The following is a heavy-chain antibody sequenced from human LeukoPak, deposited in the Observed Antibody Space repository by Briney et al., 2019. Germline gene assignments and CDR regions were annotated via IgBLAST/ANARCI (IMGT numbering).Heavy chain of an antibody. CDR3: VKEDAAASGYFED. CDR1: GFTFDDYA. V-gene: IGHV3-9*01. J-gene: IGHJ4*02. CDR2: INTVSSYM. Sequence: ALRLSCVASGFTFDDYAMHWVRQAPGKGLEWVSGINTVSSYMGYADSLKGRFAISRDNGKNSLYLEIKSLRAEDTALYYCVKEDAAASGYFEDWGQGTLVTVSS. D-gene: IGHD3-10*01.